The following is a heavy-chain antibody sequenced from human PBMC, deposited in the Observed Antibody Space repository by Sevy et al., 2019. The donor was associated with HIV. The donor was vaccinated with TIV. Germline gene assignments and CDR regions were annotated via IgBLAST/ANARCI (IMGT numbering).Heavy chain of an antibody. J-gene: IGHJ4*02. D-gene: IGHD3-22*01. CDR1: GFTFSNYW. CDR3: ASDTNGYFDLDY. CDR2: ISNDGTHT. Sequence: GGSLRLSCAVSGFTFSNYWMHWVRQVPGNGLVWVSRISNDGTHTSDADSVKGRFTISRDNAKNTLYLQMNSLRAEDTAVYYCASDTNGYFDLDYSGQGVLVTVSS. V-gene: IGHV3-74*01.